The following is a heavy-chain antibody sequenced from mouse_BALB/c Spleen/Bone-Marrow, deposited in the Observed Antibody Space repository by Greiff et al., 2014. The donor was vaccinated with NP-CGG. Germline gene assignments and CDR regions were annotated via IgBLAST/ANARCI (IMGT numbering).Heavy chain of an antibody. Sequence: QAQLQQSGAELAKPGASVKMSCKASGYTFTNYWMHWVKQRPGQGLEWIGYINLSTGYTEYNQKSKDKATLTADKSSSTTYMQLSSLSSEDSAVYYCARDDYVDYWGQGTTLTVSS. V-gene: IGHV1-7*01. D-gene: IGHD2-4*01. J-gene: IGHJ2*01. CDR2: INLSTGYT. CDR1: GYTFTNYW. CDR3: ARDDYVDY.